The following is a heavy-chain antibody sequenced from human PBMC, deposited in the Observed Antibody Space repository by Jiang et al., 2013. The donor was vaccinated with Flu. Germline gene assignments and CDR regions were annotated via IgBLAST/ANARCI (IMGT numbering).Heavy chain of an antibody. V-gene: IGHV3-43D*03. J-gene: IGHJ4*02. CDR3: AKVMGVTAIPTAFDY. CDR2: ISWDGGST. Sequence: PGSSVKVSCAASGFTFDDYAMHWVRQAPGKGLEWVSLISWDGGSTYYADSVKGRFTISRDNSKNSLYLQMNSLRAEDTALYYCAKVMGVTAIPTAFDYWGQGTLVTVSS. CDR1: GFTFDDYA. D-gene: IGHD2-21*02.